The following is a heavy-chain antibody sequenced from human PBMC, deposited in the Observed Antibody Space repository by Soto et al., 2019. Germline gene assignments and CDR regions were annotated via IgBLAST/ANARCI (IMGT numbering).Heavy chain of an antibody. CDR2: ISAYNGNT. CDR3: AREPLYIWNAVVYFDH. Sequence: ASVKVSCTACGYTFTSYVISWVRQAPGQGLEWMGWISAYNGNTNYAQKLQGRVTMTTDTSTSTAYMELRSLRSDDTAVYYCAREPLYIWNAVVYFDHWGQGTLVTVSS. J-gene: IGHJ4*02. CDR1: GYTFTSYV. D-gene: IGHD1-20*01. V-gene: IGHV1-18*04.